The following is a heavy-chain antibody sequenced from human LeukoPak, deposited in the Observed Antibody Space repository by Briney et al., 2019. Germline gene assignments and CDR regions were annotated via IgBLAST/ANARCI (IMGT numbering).Heavy chain of an antibody. CDR3: ARVVGSLSMVRGVMDY. V-gene: IGHV1-18*01. J-gene: IGHJ4*02. CDR1: GYTFNDFA. Sequence: GASVTVSCRASGYTFNDFAISWVRQAPGQGLEWVGWISAHTGLTNYARNLQDRVSVTTDTSTNTTYMELRSLKSDDTAVYYCARVVGSLSMVRGVMDYWGQGTLVTVSS. CDR2: ISAHTGLT. D-gene: IGHD3-10*01.